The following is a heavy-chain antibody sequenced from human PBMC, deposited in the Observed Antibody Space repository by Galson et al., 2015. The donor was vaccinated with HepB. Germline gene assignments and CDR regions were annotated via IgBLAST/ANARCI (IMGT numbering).Heavy chain of an antibody. CDR1: GYTFASFW. J-gene: IGHJ3*01. CDR2: IYPGDSET. D-gene: IGHD1-26*01. Sequence: QSGAEVKKPGVSLKISCRGSGYTFASFWIGWVRQMPGEGLEYMGIIYPGDSETRYNPSLQGHVTISADKSINTAYLQWSSLKASDTAIYYCARPVASGPRGAFAFWGPGTEVTVSS. CDR3: ARPVASGPRGAFAF. V-gene: IGHV5-51*01.